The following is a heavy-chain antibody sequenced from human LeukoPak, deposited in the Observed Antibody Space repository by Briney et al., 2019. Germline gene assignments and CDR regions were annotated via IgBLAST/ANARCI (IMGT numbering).Heavy chain of an antibody. Sequence: SETLSLTCTVSGDSISRTNFYWGWIRQPPGKGPEWIGSIYYSGSTYYNPSLKSRVTISVDTSKNQFSLKLSSVTAADTAVYYCARHRIAVAGLDAFDIWGQGTMVTVSS. CDR3: ARHRIAVAGLDAFDI. J-gene: IGHJ3*02. V-gene: IGHV4-39*01. CDR1: GDSISRTNFY. D-gene: IGHD6-19*01. CDR2: IYYSGST.